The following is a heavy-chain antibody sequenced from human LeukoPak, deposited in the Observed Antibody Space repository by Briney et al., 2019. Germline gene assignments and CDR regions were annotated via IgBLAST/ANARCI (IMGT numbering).Heavy chain of an antibody. Sequence: PGGSLRLSCAASGFTFSSYAMSWVRQAPGKGLEWVSAISGSGGSTYYADSVKGRFTISRDNSKNTLYLQMNSLRAEDTALYYCAKGGIVGATSMCCSYFDYWGQGTLVTVSS. V-gene: IGHV3-23*01. CDR1: GFTFSSYA. CDR2: ISGSGGST. CDR3: AKGGIVGATSMCCSYFDY. J-gene: IGHJ4*02. D-gene: IGHD1-26*01.